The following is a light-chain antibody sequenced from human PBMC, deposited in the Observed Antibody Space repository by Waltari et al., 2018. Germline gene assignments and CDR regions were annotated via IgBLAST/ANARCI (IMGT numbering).Light chain of an antibody. V-gene: IGLV3-1*01. J-gene: IGLJ1*01. CDR3: LAWDSSTAWT. CDR2: QDK. CDR1: KLGNTF. Sequence: SYDLTQPPSVSVSPGQKASITCSGNKLGNTFASWYQQRPGQSPVLVIYQDKKRPSGSPGRFSGSNSGYTATLTISGALPMDEADYYCLAWDSSTAWTFGTGTRVTVL.